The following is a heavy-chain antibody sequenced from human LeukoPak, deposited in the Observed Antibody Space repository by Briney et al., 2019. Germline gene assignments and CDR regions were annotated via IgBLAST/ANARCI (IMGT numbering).Heavy chain of an antibody. J-gene: IGHJ4*02. V-gene: IGHV3-7*01. CDR3: ATGARGKN. Sequence: PGGSLRLSCTASGFTFTTYWMSWVRQAPGKGLEWVAKINQDGSEKDYVDSVKGRPTISRDNAKNSVYVQMNSLRPEDTAVYYCATGARGKNWGQGTLVTLPS. CDR1: GFTFTTYW. CDR2: INQDGSEK.